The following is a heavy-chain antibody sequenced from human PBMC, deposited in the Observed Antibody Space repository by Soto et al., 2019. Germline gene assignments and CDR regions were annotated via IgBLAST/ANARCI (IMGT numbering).Heavy chain of an antibody. D-gene: IGHD3-22*01. CDR1: GFTFSNYW. Sequence: LRLSCAASGFTFSNYWMSWVRQAPGKGLEWVATIKQDESEKYYVDSVKGRFTVSRDNAKNSLYLQMNSLRAEDTAVYYCARGDYFDRRFDYWGQGTLVTVSS. CDR3: ARGDYFDRRFDY. V-gene: IGHV3-7*03. CDR2: IKQDESEK. J-gene: IGHJ4*02.